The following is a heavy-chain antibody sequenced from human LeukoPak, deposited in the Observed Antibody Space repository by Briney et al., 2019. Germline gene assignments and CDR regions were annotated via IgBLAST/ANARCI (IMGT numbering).Heavy chain of an antibody. V-gene: IGHV1-18*01. CDR1: GYTFTSYG. CDR2: ISAYNGDT. D-gene: IGHD2-2*03. Sequence: ASVKVSCKASGYTFTSYGISWVRQAPGQGLEWMGWISAYNGDTNYAQKLQGRVTMTTDTSTYTAYMELRSLRSDDTVVYYCARVLDNSPRNFYGTGGDYWGQGTLVTVSS. J-gene: IGHJ4*02. CDR3: ARVLDNSPRNFYGTGGDY.